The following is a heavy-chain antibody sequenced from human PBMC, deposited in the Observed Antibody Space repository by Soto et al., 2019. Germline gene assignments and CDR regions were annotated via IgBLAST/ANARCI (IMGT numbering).Heavy chain of an antibody. D-gene: IGHD2-2*03. J-gene: IGHJ6*02. CDR2: ISAYNGNT. Sequence: AASVKVSCKASGYTVTSYGISWVRQAPGQRLEWMGWISAYNGNTNYAQKLQGRVTMTTDTSTSTAYMELRSLRSDDTAVYYCARAGYCSSTSCRKNYGMDVWGQGTTVTVSS. V-gene: IGHV1-18*04. CDR1: GYTVTSYG. CDR3: ARAGYCSSTSCRKNYGMDV.